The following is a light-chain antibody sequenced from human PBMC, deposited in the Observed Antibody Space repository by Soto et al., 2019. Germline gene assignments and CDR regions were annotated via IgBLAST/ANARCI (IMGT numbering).Light chain of an antibody. V-gene: IGLV2-23*01. CDR3: CSSAPESTYV. CDR1: SSDVGAYNS. J-gene: IGLJ1*01. CDR2: KGT. Sequence: QSALAQPASVSGSPGQSITISCTGTSSDVGAYNSVSWYQQHPHKAPQVIIYKGTQRPSGVSNRFSGSTSGNAASLTISGLQADDEADYFCCSSAPESTYVFGNWTKLT.